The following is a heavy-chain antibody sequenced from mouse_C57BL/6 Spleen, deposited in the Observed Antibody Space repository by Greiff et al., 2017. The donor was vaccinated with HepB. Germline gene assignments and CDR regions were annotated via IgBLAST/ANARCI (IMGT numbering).Heavy chain of an antibody. J-gene: IGHJ1*03. CDR2: ISNGGGST. CDR3: ARPHFDV. CDR1: GFTFSDYY. Sequence: EVKLMESGGGLVQPGGSLKLSCAASGFTFSDYYMYWVRQTPEKRLEWVAYISNGGGSTYYPDTVKGRFTISRDNAKNTLYLQMSRLKSEDTAMYYCARPHFDVWGTGTTVTVSS. V-gene: IGHV5-12*01.